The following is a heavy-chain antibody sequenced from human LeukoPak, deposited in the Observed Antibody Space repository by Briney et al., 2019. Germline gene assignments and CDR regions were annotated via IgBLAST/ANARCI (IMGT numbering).Heavy chain of an antibody. Sequence: GGSLRLSCAASGFTVSSNYMSWVRQAPGKGLEWVSVIYSGGSTYYADSVKGRFTISRDNSKNTLYLQMNSLRAEDTAVYYCARAIGSGSFRGAFDIWGQGTMVTVSS. V-gene: IGHV3-53*01. CDR3: ARAIGSGSFRGAFDI. J-gene: IGHJ3*02. D-gene: IGHD3-10*01. CDR2: IYSGGST. CDR1: GFTVSSNY.